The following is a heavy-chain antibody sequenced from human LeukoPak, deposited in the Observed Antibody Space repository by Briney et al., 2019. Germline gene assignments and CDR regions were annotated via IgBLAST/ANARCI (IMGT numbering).Heavy chain of an antibody. D-gene: IGHD6-13*01. CDR2: IWYDGSNK. V-gene: IGHV3-33*03. CDR1: GFSFSNYD. CDR3: SKDAHSSSSTG. Sequence: SGGSLRLSCAASGFSFSNYDMHWVRQAPGKGLEWVAIIWYDGSNKYYGDSVKGRFTISRDKSKNTLYLQMNSLRAEDTAVYYCSKDAHSSSSTGWGQGTLVTVSS. J-gene: IGHJ4*02.